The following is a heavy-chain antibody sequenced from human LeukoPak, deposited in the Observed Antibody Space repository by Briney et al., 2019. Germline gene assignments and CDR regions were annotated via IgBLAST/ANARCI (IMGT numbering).Heavy chain of an antibody. V-gene: IGHV3-53*01. CDR2: IYSGGNT. Sequence: GGSLRLSCTVSGFTVSSNSMSWVRQAPGKGLEWVSFIYSGGNTHYSDSVKGRFTISRDNSRYTLYLQMNSLKAEDSAIYYCAGRAGEYSHPYDYWGQGTLVTVSS. CDR1: GFTVSSNS. CDR3: AGRAGEYSHPYDY. J-gene: IGHJ4*02. D-gene: IGHD4-17*01.